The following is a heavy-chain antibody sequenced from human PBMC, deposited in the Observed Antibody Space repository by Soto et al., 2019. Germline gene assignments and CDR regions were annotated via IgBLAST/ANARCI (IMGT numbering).Heavy chain of an antibody. Sequence: SETLSLTCTVSGGSISSGGYYWSWIRQHPGKGLEWIGYIYYSGSTYYNPSLKSRVTISVDTSKNQFSLKLSSVTAADTAVYYCARDSFGLGGYDYYYYGMDVWGQGTTVTVSS. D-gene: IGHD5-12*01. CDR1: GGSISSGGYY. J-gene: IGHJ6*02. V-gene: IGHV4-31*03. CDR3: ARDSFGLGGYDYYYYGMDV. CDR2: IYYSGST.